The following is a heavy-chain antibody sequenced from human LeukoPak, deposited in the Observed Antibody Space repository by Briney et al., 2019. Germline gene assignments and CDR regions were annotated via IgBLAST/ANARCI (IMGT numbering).Heavy chain of an antibody. CDR3: ARHYHDILTGYPSTHFDS. CDR1: GGSISGFY. D-gene: IGHD3-9*01. V-gene: IGHV4-59*08. Sequence: SETLSLTCTVSGGSISGFYWSWIRQPPGRGLEWIGGIYYSGTTYYNPSLESRVTISLDTSMNQFSLKLGSVTAADTAVYYCARHYHDILTGYPSTHFDSWGQGTLVTVSS. J-gene: IGHJ4*02. CDR2: IYYSGTT.